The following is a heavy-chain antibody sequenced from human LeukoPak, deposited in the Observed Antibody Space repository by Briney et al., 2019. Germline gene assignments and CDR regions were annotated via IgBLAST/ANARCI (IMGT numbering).Heavy chain of an antibody. CDR3: AKGRDFYDSTVDFDY. D-gene: IGHD3-22*01. CDR1: GFTFSSYV. V-gene: IGHV3-23*01. CDR2: ISGGGANA. J-gene: IGHJ4*02. Sequence: GGSLRLSCAASGFTFSSYVMSWVRQAPGKGLEWVSAISGGGANAYYADAVRGRFTISRDNSRSTLYLQMNSLRAEDTAVYYCAKGRDFYDSTVDFDYWGQGTLVTVSS.